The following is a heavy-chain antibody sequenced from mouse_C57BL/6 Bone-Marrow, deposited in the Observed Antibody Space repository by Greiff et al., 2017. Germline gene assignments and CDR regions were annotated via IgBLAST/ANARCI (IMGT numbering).Heavy chain of an antibody. CDR2: IDPENGDT. D-gene: IGHD1-1*01. V-gene: IGHV14-4*01. J-gene: IGHJ4*01. CDR3: TTSYYYGSSYDAMDY. Sequence: VQLKQSGAELVRPGASVKLSCTASGFNIKDDYMHWVKQRPEQGLEWIGWIDPENGDTEYASKFQGKATITADTSSNTAYLQLSSLTSEDTAVYYCTTSYYYGSSYDAMDYWGQGTSVTVSS. CDR1: GFNIKDDY.